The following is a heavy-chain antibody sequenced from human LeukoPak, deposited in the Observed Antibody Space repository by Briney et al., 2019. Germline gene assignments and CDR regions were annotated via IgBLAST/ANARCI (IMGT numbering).Heavy chain of an antibody. J-gene: IGHJ4*02. CDR3: ARLEDTAMVKGLDC. CDR1: GFTFSSYA. D-gene: IGHD5-18*01. CDR2: ISYDGSNK. Sequence: GRSLRLSCAASGFTFSSYAMHWVRQAPGKGLEGVAVISYDGSNKYYADSVKGRFTISRDNSKNTLYLQMNSLRAEDTAVYYCARLEDTAMVKGLDCWGQGTLVTVSS. V-gene: IGHV3-30*04.